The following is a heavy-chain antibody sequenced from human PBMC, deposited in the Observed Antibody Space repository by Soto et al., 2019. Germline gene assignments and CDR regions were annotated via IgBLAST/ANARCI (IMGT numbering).Heavy chain of an antibody. J-gene: IGHJ4*02. Sequence: EVQLLESGGGLVQPGRSLRLSCAASGFTFSSYAMSWVRQAPGKGLEWVSAISGSGGTTYYAASEKGRFTISTDNSKNTLFLQMNSLRAEDTAVYYGAKFFVETGGSSGWPWTFHYWGQGTLVTVSS. CDR3: AKFFVETGGSSGWPWTFHY. V-gene: IGHV3-23*01. D-gene: IGHD6-25*01. CDR1: GFTFSSYA. CDR2: ISGSGGTT.